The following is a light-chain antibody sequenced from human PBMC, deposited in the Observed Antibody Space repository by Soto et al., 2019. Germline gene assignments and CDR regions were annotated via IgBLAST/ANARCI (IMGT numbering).Light chain of an antibody. V-gene: IGKV3-11*01. CDR3: QQRGSWPPT. J-gene: IGKJ5*01. Sequence: EIVWTQSPATLSLSPGERATLSCRASQSVSSYLAWYQQKPGQAPRLLIYDASNRATGIPARFSGSGSGTDFTLTISSLEPEDFAVYYCQQRGSWPPTFGQGTRLEV. CDR2: DAS. CDR1: QSVSSY.